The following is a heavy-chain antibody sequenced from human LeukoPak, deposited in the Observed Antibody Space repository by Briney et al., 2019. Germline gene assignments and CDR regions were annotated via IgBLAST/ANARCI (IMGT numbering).Heavy chain of an antibody. V-gene: IGHV2-70*11. CDR2: IDWDDDK. J-gene: IGHJ4*02. D-gene: IGHD3-9*01. Sequence: SGPALVKPTQTRTLTCTFSGFSLITSGMCVGWIRQPSGKALEWLPRIDWDDDKYYSTSLKTRLTISKDTSKSQVVLTMTNMDPVDTATYYCARIRLTGVSSARLLIDYWGQGTLVTVSS. CDR3: ARIRLTGVSSARLLIDY. CDR1: GFSLITSGMC.